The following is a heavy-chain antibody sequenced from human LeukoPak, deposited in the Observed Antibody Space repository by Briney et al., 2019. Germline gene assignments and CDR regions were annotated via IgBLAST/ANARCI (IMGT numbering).Heavy chain of an antibody. D-gene: IGHD2-15*01. CDR2: ISTTGGTT. Sequence: GGSLRLSCAASGFTFDDCAMHWVRQAPGRGLEWVSAISTTGGTTYYADSVRGRFTISRDNSRNTLYLQMNSLRAEDTAIYYCAKNGDRGAYCSGGTCYPYYYYYMDVWGKGTTVTISS. J-gene: IGHJ6*03. CDR1: GFTFDDCA. CDR3: AKNGDRGAYCSGGTCYPYYYYYMDV. V-gene: IGHV3-23*01.